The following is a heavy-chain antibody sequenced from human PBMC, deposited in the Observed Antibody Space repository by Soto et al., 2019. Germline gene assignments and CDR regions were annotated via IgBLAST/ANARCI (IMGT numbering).Heavy chain of an antibody. CDR3: AREVTTTEDWFDP. CDR1: GYTFTSDD. J-gene: IGHJ5*02. V-gene: IGHV1-8*01. D-gene: IGHD4-4*01. CDR2: MNPNSGNT. Sequence: ASVKVSCKASGYTFTSDDINWVRQATGQGLEWMGWMNPNSGNTGYAQKFQGRVTMTRNTSISTAYMELSSLRSEDTAVYYCAREVTTTEDWFDPWGQGTLVTVSS.